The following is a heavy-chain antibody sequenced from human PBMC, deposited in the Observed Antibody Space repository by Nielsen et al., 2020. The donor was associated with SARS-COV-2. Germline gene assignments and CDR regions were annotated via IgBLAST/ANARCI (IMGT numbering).Heavy chain of an antibody. V-gene: IGHV3-9*01. D-gene: IGHD6-13*01. J-gene: IGHJ4*02. Sequence: SLKISCAASGFTFDDYAMHWVRQAPGKGLEWVSGISWNSGSIGYADSVKGRFTISRDNAKNSLYLQMNSLRAEDTAVYYCARISSWYDLDYWGQGTLVTFSS. CDR2: ISWNSGSI. CDR1: GFTFDDYA. CDR3: ARISSWYDLDY.